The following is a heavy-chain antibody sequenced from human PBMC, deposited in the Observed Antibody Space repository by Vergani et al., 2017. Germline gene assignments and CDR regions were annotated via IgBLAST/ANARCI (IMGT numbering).Heavy chain of an antibody. D-gene: IGHD6-6*01. Sequence: QVQLQQWGAGLLKPSETLSLTCAVYGGSFSGYYWSWIRQPPGKGLEWIGEINHSGSTNYNPSLKSRVTISVDTSKNQFSLKLSSVTAADTAVYYCARGSSSSSVGFDYWGQGTLVTVSS. CDR2: INHSGST. CDR1: GGSFSGYY. V-gene: IGHV4-34*01. CDR3: ARGSSSSSVGFDY. J-gene: IGHJ4*02.